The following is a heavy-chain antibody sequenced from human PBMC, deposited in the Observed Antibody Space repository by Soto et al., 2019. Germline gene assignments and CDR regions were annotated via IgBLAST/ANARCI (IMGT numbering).Heavy chain of an antibody. CDR2: IYHSGST. V-gene: IGHV4-30-2*01. CDR3: ASWAWGSTFDY. J-gene: IGHJ4*02. Sequence: PSETLSLTCAVSGGSISSGGYSWSWIRQPPGKGLEWIGYIYHSGSTYYNPSLKSRVTISVDRSKNQFSLKLSSVTAADTAVYYCASWAWGSTFDYWGQGTLVTVSS. CDR1: GGSISSGGYS. D-gene: IGHD7-27*01.